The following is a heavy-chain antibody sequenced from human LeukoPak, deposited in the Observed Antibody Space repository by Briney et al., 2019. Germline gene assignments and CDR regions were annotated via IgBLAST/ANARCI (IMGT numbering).Heavy chain of an antibody. CDR3: AKAIRRLRQWLVRDYFDY. J-gene: IGHJ4*02. Sequence: PGGSLRLSCAASGFTFSSYGMHWVRQAPGKGLEWVSGISWNSGSIGYADSVKGRFTISRDNAKNSLYLQMNSLRAEDTALYYCAKAIRRLRQWLVRDYFDYWGQGTLVTVSS. CDR1: GFTFSSYG. CDR2: ISWNSGSI. D-gene: IGHD6-19*01. V-gene: IGHV3-9*01.